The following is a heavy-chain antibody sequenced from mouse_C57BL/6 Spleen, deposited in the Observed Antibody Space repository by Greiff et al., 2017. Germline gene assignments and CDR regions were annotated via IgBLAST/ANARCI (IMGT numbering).Heavy chain of an antibody. J-gene: IGHJ1*03. CDR3: ARLDYGSRKHWYFDV. Sequence: EVKLVESGPELVKPGASVKISCKASGYSFTDYNMNWVKQSNGKSLEWIGVINPNYGTTSYNQKFKGKATLTVDQSSSTAYMQLNSLTSEDSAVYYCARLDYGSRKHWYFDVWGTGTTVTVSS. V-gene: IGHV1-39*01. D-gene: IGHD1-1*01. CDR1: GYSFTDYN. CDR2: INPNYGTT.